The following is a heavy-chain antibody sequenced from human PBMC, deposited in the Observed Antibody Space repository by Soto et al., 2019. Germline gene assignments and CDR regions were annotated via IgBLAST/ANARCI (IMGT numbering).Heavy chain of an antibody. CDR1: GGSFSGYY. CDR3: ARGKLSDYVWGSHSYHFDY. D-gene: IGHD3-16*02. Sequence: SETLCLTCAVYGGSFSGYYWSWIRQPPGKGLEWIGEINHSGSTNYNPSLKSRVTISVDTSKNQFSLKLSSVTAADTAVYYCARGKLSDYVWGSHSYHFDYWGQGTVVTVSS. J-gene: IGHJ4*02. V-gene: IGHV4-34*01. CDR2: INHSGST.